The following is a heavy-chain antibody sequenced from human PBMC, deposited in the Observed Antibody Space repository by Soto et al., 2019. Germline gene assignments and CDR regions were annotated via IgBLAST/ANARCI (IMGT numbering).Heavy chain of an antibody. CDR3: ARGRYCLTGRCFPNWFDS. CDR2: IYKSATT. J-gene: IGHJ5*01. D-gene: IGHD7-27*01. V-gene: IGHV4-30-4*01. Sequence: SETLSLTCSVSGDSISNLDYFWAWIRQPPGQALEYIGYIYKSATTYYNPSFESRVAIYVDTSKSQFSLNVTSVTAADTAVYFCARGRYCLTGRCFPNWFDSWGEGARVTVS. CDR1: GDSISNLDYF.